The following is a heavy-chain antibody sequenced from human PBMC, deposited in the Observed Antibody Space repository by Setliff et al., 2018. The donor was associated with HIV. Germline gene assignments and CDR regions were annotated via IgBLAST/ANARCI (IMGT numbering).Heavy chain of an antibody. J-gene: IGHJ4*02. CDR3: VRDLNWAFDY. Sequence: GGSLRLSCVASGFIFSSYGMHWVRQAPGKGLEWVAVIWYDGSNTYYADSVKGRFTISRDNSKNTLYLQMNSLRAEDTAVYYCVRDLNWAFDYWGQGSLVTVSS. CDR2: IWYDGSNT. D-gene: IGHD3-16*01. CDR1: GFIFSSYG. V-gene: IGHV3-33*01.